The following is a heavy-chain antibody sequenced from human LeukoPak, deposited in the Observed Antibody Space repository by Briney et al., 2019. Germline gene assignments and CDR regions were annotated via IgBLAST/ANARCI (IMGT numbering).Heavy chain of an antibody. CDR3: ARDFPGYEALDY. D-gene: IGHD1-1*01. V-gene: IGHV3-30-3*01. Sequence: GRSLRLSCAASGFTFSSYAMHWVRQAPGKGLEWVAVISYDGSNKYYADSVKGRFTISRDNSKNTLYLQMNSLRAEDTAVYYCARDFPGYEALDYWGQGTLVTVSS. J-gene: IGHJ4*02. CDR2: ISYDGSNK. CDR1: GFTFSSYA.